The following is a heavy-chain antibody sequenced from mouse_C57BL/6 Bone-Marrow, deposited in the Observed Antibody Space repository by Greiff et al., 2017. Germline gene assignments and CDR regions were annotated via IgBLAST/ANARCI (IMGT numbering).Heavy chain of an antibody. Sequence: VQLQQSGAELVKPGASVKLSCTASGFNIKDYYMHWVKQRTEQGLEWIGRIDPEDGETKYAPKFPGKATITADTSSNTAYLQLSSLTSEDTAVYYCARGNSKGYFDVWGTGTTVTVSS. CDR1: GFNIKDYY. D-gene: IGHD2-5*01. V-gene: IGHV14-2*01. CDR2: IDPEDGET. CDR3: ARGNSKGYFDV. J-gene: IGHJ1*03.